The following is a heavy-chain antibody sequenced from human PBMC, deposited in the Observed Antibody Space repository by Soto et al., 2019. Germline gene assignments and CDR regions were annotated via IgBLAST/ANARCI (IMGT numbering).Heavy chain of an antibody. CDR3: ARGLIAARPSYYYYGMDV. J-gene: IGHJ6*02. D-gene: IGHD6-6*01. CDR2: TYYRSKWYN. CDR1: GYSVSSNSAA. V-gene: IGHV6-1*01. Sequence: PSHTLSLTCAISGYSVSSNSAAWNLIRQSPSRGLEWLGRTYYRSKWYNDYAVSVKSRITINPDTSKNQFSLQLNSVTPEDTAVYYCARGLIAARPSYYYYGMDVWGQGTTVTVSS.